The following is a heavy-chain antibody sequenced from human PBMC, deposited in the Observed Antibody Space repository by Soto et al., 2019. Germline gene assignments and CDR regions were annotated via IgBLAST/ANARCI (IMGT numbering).Heavy chain of an antibody. V-gene: IGHV4-31*03. CDR2: IYYSGST. Sequence: QVQLQESGPGLVKPSQSLSLTCTVSGGSISSGGYYWSWIRQHPGKGLEWIGYIYYSGSTYYNPSLKSRVTISVDTSKNQFSLKLSSVTAADTAVYYCARTIYCSSTSCSPYGMDVWGQGTTVTVSS. D-gene: IGHD2-2*01. J-gene: IGHJ6*02. CDR1: GGSISSGGYY. CDR3: ARTIYCSSTSCSPYGMDV.